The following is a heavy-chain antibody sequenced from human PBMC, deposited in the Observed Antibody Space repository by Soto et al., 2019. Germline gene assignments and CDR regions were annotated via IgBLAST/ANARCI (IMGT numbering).Heavy chain of an antibody. D-gene: IGHD3-10*01. CDR3: AKDRVPYYYYYGMDV. V-gene: IGHV3-30*18. Sequence: QVQLVESGGGVVQPGRSLRLSCAASGFTFSSYGMHWVRQAPGKGLEWVAVISYDGSNKYYADSVKGRFTISRDNSKNTLYLQMNSLRAEDTAVYYCAKDRVPYYYYYGMDVWGQGITVTVSS. CDR2: ISYDGSNK. J-gene: IGHJ6*02. CDR1: GFTFSSYG.